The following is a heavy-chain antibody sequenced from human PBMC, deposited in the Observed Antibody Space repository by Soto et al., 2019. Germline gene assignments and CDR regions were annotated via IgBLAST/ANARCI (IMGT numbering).Heavy chain of an antibody. V-gene: IGHV3-30*18. CDR2: ISYDGSNK. D-gene: IGHD3-16*01. CDR3: AKDLFMRVSRRAYDY. Sequence: QVQLVESGGGVVQPGRSLRLSCAASGFTFSSYGMHWVRQAPGKGLEWVAVISYDGSNKYYADSVKGRFTISRDNSKNTLYLQMNSLRAEDTAVYYCAKDLFMRVSRRAYDYWGQGTLVTVSS. CDR1: GFTFSSYG. J-gene: IGHJ4*02.